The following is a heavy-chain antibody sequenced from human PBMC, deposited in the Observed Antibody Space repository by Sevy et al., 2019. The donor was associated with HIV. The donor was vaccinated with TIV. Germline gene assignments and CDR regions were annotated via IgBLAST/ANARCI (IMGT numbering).Heavy chain of an antibody. CDR1: GYTLTELS. V-gene: IGHV1-24*01. D-gene: IGHD3-22*01. Sequence: VSVKVSCKVSGYTLTELSVHWVRQAPGKGLEWMATFDPEDDEKIYAQKFQGRVTMTEDTSTDTAYMELSSLRSEDTAVYYCATTKDYYDSSGYPFDYWGQGTLVTVSS. CDR3: ATTKDYYDSSGYPFDY. CDR2: FDPEDDEK. J-gene: IGHJ4*02.